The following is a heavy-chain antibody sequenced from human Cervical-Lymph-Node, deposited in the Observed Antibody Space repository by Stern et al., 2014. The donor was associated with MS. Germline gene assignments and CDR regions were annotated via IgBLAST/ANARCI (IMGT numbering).Heavy chain of an antibody. J-gene: IGHJ4*02. Sequence: EVQLVQSGGGLVKPGGSLRLSCAASGVTFSSYSMNWVRQAPGKGLEWVASISSGSIYIYYADSLKGRFTISRDNAKNSLYLQMNSLRAEDTAVYYCARGRGGNYRYYFDYWGQGTLVTVSS. CDR2: ISSGSIYI. CDR1: GVTFSSYS. V-gene: IGHV3-21*01. D-gene: IGHD4-23*01. CDR3: ARGRGGNYRYYFDY.